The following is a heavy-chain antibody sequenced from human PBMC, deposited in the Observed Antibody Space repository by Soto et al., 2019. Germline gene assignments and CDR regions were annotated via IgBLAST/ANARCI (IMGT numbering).Heavy chain of an antibody. Sequence: QDQLVQSGAEVNKPGASVTVSCKASGYSFTNYGVTWVRQAPGQGLEWMGWISAFNGNTHYAQNLQGRVTMTTDASTSTAYMELRSLRSDDTDVYYCARDRGVSPPVAGNTHYYYYMDVWGKGTTVTVSS. CDR1: GYSFTNYG. D-gene: IGHD6-19*01. CDR2: ISAFNGNT. CDR3: ARDRGVSPPVAGNTHYYYYMDV. J-gene: IGHJ6*03. V-gene: IGHV1-18*01.